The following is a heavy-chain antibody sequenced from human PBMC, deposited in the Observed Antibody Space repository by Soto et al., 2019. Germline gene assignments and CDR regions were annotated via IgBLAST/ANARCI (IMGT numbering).Heavy chain of an antibody. J-gene: IGHJ3*01. D-gene: IGHD6-19*01. V-gene: IGHV6-1*01. CDR2: TYYRSKKWSN. CDR1: GDSVSSNSAA. CDR3: AKYNSGPDAFDV. Sequence: QVQLQQSGPGLVKPSQTLSLTCAISGDSVSSNSAAWNWIRQSPSRGLEWLGRTYYRSKKWSNDYAVSVKSRXIIYPXXSKNQCCLQLNSVTPEDTAIYYCAKYNSGPDAFDVWGHGTMVTVSS.